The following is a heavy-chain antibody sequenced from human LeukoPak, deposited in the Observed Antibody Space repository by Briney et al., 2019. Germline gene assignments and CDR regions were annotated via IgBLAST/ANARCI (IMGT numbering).Heavy chain of an antibody. CDR1: GGTFTSYD. CDR3: ARGFQSYYYYYYMDV. V-gene: IGHV1-8*03. Sequence: GASVKVSCKASGGTFTSYDINWVRQATGQGLEWMGWMNPNSGNTGYAQKFQGRVTITRNTSISTAYMELSSLRSEDTAVYYCARGFQSYYYYYYMDVWGKGTTVTVSS. J-gene: IGHJ6*03. CDR2: MNPNSGNT.